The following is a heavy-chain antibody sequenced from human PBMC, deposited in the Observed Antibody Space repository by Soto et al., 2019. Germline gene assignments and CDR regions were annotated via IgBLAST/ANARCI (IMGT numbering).Heavy chain of an antibody. D-gene: IGHD6-6*01. CDR1: GFTFSSYN. J-gene: IGHJ4*02. V-gene: IGHV3-48*02. CDR3: ARERSIAGTHDY. CDR2: ITSSSRTI. Sequence: EVQLVESGGGLVQPGGSLRLSCTASGFTFSSYNMNWVRQAPGKGLEWVSYITSSSRTIYYADSVKGRFTISRDNAKNSLYLQMNSLRDEDTGVYYCARERSIAGTHDYWGQGTLVTVSS.